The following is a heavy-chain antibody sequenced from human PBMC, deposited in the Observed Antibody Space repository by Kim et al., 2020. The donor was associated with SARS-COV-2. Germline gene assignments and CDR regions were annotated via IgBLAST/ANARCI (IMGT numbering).Heavy chain of an antibody. V-gene: IGHV1-46*01. J-gene: IGHJ4*02. CDR1: GYTFTSYY. Sequence: ASVKVSCKASGYTFTSYYMNWVRQAPGQGLEWMGIINTSDGITNYAQKFQGRVTMTRDTSTSTVYMELSSLRSEDTAVYYFAKYSGGNPFDYWGQGTLVTVSS. CDR2: INTSDGIT. D-gene: IGHD1-26*01. CDR3: AKYSGGNPFDY.